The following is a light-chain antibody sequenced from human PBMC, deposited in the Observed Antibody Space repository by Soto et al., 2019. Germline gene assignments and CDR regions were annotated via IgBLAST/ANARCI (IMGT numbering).Light chain of an antibody. J-gene: IGKJ3*01. CDR2: AAS. CDR1: QGISSY. V-gene: IGKV1-9*01. Sequence: DIQLTQSPATLSASLGDRVTITCRASQGISSYLAWYQQKPGKAPKLLIYAASTLQSGVPSRFSGSGSGTDFTLTISSLQPEDFATYYCQQLNSYPPTFGPGTKVDIK. CDR3: QQLNSYPPT.